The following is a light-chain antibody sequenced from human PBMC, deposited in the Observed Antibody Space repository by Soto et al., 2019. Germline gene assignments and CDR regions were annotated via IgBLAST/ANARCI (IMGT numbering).Light chain of an antibody. CDR1: QTISTF. Sequence: DIQMTQSPSSLSASVGDRVTICCRASQTISTFLNWYQQKPGTAPRLLIYRASSVNSGVPPRFSGSGSGRDFTLTISSLRPEDIATYFCQQSYSSPPWTFGQGTKVYIK. CDR3: QQSYSSPPWT. V-gene: IGKV1-39*01. J-gene: IGKJ1*01. CDR2: RAS.